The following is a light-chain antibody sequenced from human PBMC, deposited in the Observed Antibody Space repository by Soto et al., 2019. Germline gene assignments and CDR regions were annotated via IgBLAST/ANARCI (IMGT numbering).Light chain of an antibody. CDR3: QQYDNWYT. CDR2: GAS. J-gene: IGKJ2*01. CDR1: QSVSNN. V-gene: IGKV3-15*01. Sequence: EIVMTQSPATLSVSPGERATLSCRASQSVSNNLAWYQQKPGQAPRLLIFGASTRATDVPARFSGSGSGTDFTLTISSLQSEDSAVYYCQQYDNWYTFGPGTKVDIK.